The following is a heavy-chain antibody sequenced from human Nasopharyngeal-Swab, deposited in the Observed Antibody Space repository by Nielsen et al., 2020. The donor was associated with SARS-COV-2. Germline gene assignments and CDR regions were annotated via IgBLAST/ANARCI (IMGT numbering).Heavy chain of an antibody. CDR3: ARVLRYYDSSGRWRWEGDYFDY. Sequence: SETLSLTCAVYGGSFSGYYWSWIRQPPGKGLEWIGEINHSGSTNYNPSLKSRVTISVDTSKNQFSLKLSPVTAADTAVYYCARVLRYYDSSGRWRWEGDYFDYWGQGTLVTVSS. D-gene: IGHD3-22*01. J-gene: IGHJ4*02. CDR2: INHSGST. CDR1: GGSFSGYY. V-gene: IGHV4-34*01.